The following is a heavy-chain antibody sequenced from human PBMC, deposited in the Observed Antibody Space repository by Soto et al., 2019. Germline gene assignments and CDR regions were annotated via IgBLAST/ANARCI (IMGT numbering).Heavy chain of an antibody. CDR2: AYYRSRWRY. D-gene: IGHD1-26*01. J-gene: IGHJ4*02. CDR3: ARDPPDFNSGFDY. CDR1: GDSVSNNGAT. V-gene: IGHV6-1*01. Sequence: SQTLSLTCGICGDSVSNNGATWNWIRQSPSRGLEWLGRAYYRSRWRYDYATSVRGRITINPDTSKNQFSLQLNSVTPEDTAVYYCARDPPDFNSGFDYRGQRPPVPVS.